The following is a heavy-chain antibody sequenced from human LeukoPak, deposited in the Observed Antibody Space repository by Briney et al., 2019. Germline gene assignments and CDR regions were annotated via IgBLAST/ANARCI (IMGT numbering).Heavy chain of an antibody. Sequence: SETLSLTCTVSGASINSYYWSWIRQPPGKGLEWIGYIYYSGSTNYNPSLKSRVTISVDTSKTQLSLKLSSVTAADTAVYFCARLGRAYDISTGYFQHWGQGTLVTVSS. V-gene: IGHV4-59*08. J-gene: IGHJ1*01. CDR1: GASINSYY. D-gene: IGHD3-9*01. CDR2: IYYSGST. CDR3: ARLGRAYDISTGYFQH.